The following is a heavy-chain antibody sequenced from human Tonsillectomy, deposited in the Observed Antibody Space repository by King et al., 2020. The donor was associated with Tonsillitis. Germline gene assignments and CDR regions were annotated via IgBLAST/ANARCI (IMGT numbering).Heavy chain of an antibody. J-gene: IGHJ4*02. CDR1: GFTFSSYS. Sequence: VQLVESGGGLVKPGGSLRLSCAASGFTFSSYSMNWVRQAPGKGLEWVLSISSSSSYIYYADSVKGRFTISRDNAKNSLYLQMNSLRAEDTAVYYCARSLDDSSGYYPYYFDYWGQGTLVTVSS. CDR2: ISSSSSYI. CDR3: ARSLDDSSGYYPYYFDY. V-gene: IGHV3-21*01. D-gene: IGHD3-22*01.